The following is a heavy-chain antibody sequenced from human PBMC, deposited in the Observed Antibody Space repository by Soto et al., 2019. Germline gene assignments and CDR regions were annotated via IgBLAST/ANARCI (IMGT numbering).Heavy chain of an antibody. CDR1: GGSMSSGYW. CDR3: ARGDDPHFYYGMAV. D-gene: IGHD1-1*01. J-gene: IGHJ6*02. CDR2: IYHSGTT. V-gene: IGHV4-4*02. Sequence: QVQLQESGPGLVKPSGTLSLSCAVSGGSMSSGYWWNWVRQPPGKGLEWIGEIYHSGTTNYNPSLKSRVTISVDKSQNQFSLKLSSVTAADTAVYYCARGDDPHFYYGMAVWGQGTTVTVSS.